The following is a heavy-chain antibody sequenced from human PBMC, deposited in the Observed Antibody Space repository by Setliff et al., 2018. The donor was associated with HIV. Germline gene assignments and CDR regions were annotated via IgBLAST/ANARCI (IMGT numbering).Heavy chain of an antibody. V-gene: IGHV4-34*01. Sequence: LSLTCAVYGGSFSGYYWSWIRQPPGKGLEWIGEINHSGSTNYNPSLKSRVTISVGTSKNQFSLKLSSVTAADTAVYYCARGRCSGGSCYSARYYFDYWGQGTLVTVSS. D-gene: IGHD2-15*01. CDR3: ARGRCSGGSCYSARYYFDY. J-gene: IGHJ4*02. CDR1: GGSFSGYY. CDR2: INHSGST.